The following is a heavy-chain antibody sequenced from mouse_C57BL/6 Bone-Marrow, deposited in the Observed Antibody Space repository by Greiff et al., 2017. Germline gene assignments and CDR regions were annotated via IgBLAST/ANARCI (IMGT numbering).Heavy chain of an antibody. V-gene: IGHV5-16*01. Sequence: EVMLVASEGGLVQPGSSMKLSCTASGFTFSDYYMAWVRQVPEKGLEWVANINYDGSSTYYLESLKSRFIISRDNAKTILYLQMSSLTSEDTATYYCAREELSTVVSHWYFDVWGTGTTVTVSS. CDR1: GFTFSDYY. CDR2: INYDGSST. CDR3: AREELSTVVSHWYFDV. D-gene: IGHD1-1*01. J-gene: IGHJ1*03.